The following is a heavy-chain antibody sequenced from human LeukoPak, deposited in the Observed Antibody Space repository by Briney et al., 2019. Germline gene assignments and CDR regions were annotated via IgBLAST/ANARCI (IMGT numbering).Heavy chain of an antibody. V-gene: IGHV1-2*02. CDR1: GYSFTGYN. CDR3: AREQPRYYYDSSGYHGIDY. J-gene: IGHJ4*02. D-gene: IGHD3-22*01. CDR2: INPNSGDT. Sequence: GASVNVSCKASGYSFTGYNMQWLRQAPGQGLEWMGWINPNSGDTKYAQKFQGRVTMTRDTSISTAYMELSRLRSEDTAVYYCAREQPRYYYDSSGYHGIDYWGQGTLVTVSS.